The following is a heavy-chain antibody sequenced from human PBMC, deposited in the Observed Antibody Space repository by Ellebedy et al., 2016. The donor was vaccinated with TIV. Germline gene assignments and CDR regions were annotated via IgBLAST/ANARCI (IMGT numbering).Heavy chain of an antibody. V-gene: IGHV4-39*01. CDR1: GGSISSTSYY. CDR2: IYSFET. D-gene: IGHD2-15*01. Sequence: SETLSLTCTVSGGSISSTSYYWGWIRQPPGRGLEWIGNIYSFETYYNPSLRSRVTISVDTSKNQFSLRLGSVAAADTAVYYCAALRIVEGDWFDPWGQGTLVTVSS. J-gene: IGHJ5*02. CDR3: AALRIVEGDWFDP.